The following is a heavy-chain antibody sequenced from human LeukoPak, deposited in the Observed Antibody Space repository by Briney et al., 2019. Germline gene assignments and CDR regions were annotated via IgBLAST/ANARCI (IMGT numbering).Heavy chain of an antibody. V-gene: IGHV4-59*01. CDR1: GGSISSYY. D-gene: IGHD1-26*01. Sequence: SEALSLTCTVPGGSISSYYWSWIRQPPGKGLEWIGYIYYSGSTNYNPSLKSRVTISVDTSKNQFSLKLSSVTAADTAVYYCVSLSGSYGQGFDYWGQGTLVTVSS. J-gene: IGHJ4*02. CDR3: VSLSGSYGQGFDY. CDR2: IYYSGST.